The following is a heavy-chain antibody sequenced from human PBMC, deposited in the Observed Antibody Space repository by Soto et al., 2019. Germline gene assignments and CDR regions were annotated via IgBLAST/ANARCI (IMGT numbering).Heavy chain of an antibody. D-gene: IGHD3-3*02. CDR1: GGSIRRSSDY. CDR2: MYNSVTT. CDR3: VRGQPHRITIFEVVIRSYDYGMDV. V-gene: IGHV4-39*07. Sequence: SETLSLTCTVSGGSIRRSSDYWAWIRQPPGKGLEWIGSMYNSVTTYYNPSLESRISMAVDTSKNQFSLKLRSVTAADTAVYFCVRGQPHRITIFEVVIRSYDYGMDVWGQGTTVTVSS. J-gene: IGHJ6*02.